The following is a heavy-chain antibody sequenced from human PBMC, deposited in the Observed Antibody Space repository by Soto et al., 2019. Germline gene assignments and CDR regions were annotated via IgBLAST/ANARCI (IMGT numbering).Heavy chain of an antibody. D-gene: IGHD2-2*01. CDR1: RGSMIRYY. CDR3: VRHAACSCIRGFSEYFDL. CDR2: IYYAGST. V-gene: IGHV4-59*08. Sequence: PSGTLSLTCTVPRGSMIRYYCTWTRHPPGRGLEWIGFIYYAGSTKYNPSLNSRVTISVDTSKNQFSLNVSSMTAADTSVYYCVRHAACSCIRGFSEYFDLWGRGTLVTGSS. J-gene: IGHJ2*01.